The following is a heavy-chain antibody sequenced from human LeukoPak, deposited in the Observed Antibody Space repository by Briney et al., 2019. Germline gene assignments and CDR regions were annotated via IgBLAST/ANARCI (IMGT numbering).Heavy chain of an antibody. D-gene: IGHD2-2*02. CDR2: IIPIFGTA. CDR1: GGTYSSYA. V-gene: IGHV1-69*13. CDR3: ARADTDTDYYYYMDV. Sequence: ASVKVSCKASGGTYSSYAISWVRQAPGQGLEWLGGIIPIFGTANYAQKFQGRVTITADESTSTAYMELSSLRSEDTAVYYCARADTDTDYYYYMDVWGKGTTVTVSS. J-gene: IGHJ6*03.